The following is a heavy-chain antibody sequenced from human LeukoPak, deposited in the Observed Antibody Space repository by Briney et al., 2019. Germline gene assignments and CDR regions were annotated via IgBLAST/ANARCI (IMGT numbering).Heavy chain of an antibody. CDR1: GFTFSSYW. CDR2: INTDGSST. CDR3: ATAGGGDSRMGFDP. Sequence: GGSLRLSCADSGFTFSSYWMHWVRQAPGKGLEWVSCINTDGSSTRYADSVKGRFTISRDNAKNTLYLQMNSLRPEDTAVYYCATAGGGDSRMGFDPWGQGTLVTVSS. D-gene: IGHD2-21*01. V-gene: IGHV3-74*01. J-gene: IGHJ5*02.